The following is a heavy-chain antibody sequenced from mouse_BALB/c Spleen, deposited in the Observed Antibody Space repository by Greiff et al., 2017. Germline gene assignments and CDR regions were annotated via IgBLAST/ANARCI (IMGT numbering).Heavy chain of an antibody. CDR2: ISSGGSYT. CDR3: TRDQGNYDY. D-gene: IGHD2-1*01. Sequence: DVMLVESGGGLVKPGGSLKLSCAASGFTFSSYTMSWVRQTPEKRLEWVATISSGGSYTYYPDSVKGRFTISRDNAKNTLYLQMSSLKSEDTAMYYYTRDQGNYDYWGQGTTLTVSS. J-gene: IGHJ2*01. V-gene: IGHV5-6-4*01. CDR1: GFTFSSYT.